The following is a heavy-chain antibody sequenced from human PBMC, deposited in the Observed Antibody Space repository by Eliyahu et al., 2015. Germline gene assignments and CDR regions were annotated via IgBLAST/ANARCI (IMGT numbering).Heavy chain of an antibody. J-gene: IGHJ3*02. Sequence: EVLLVESGGGLVQPGGSLXLSXAAXGFXFSNYAMNXVRXAPGKGLGWVSTVGGSGGETHYADSVKGRFTISRDNSKNALFLQMNSLRAEDTAVYYCANWVLGTFDIWGQGTMVTVSS. CDR2: VGGSGGET. D-gene: IGHD4/OR15-4a*01. CDR3: ANWVLGTFDI. CDR1: GFXFSNYA. V-gene: IGHV3-23*04.